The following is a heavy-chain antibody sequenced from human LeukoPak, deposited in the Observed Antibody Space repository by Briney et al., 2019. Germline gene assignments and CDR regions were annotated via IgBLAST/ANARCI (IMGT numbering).Heavy chain of an antibody. V-gene: IGHV6-1*01. J-gene: IGHJ4*02. CDR3: ARASRKIAAAAPLDY. Sequence: SQTLSLTCAISGDSVSSNSAAWNWIRQSPSRGIEWLGRTYYRSKWYNDYAVSVKSRITINPDTSKNQFSLQLNSVTPEDTAVYYCARASRKIAAAAPLDYWGQGTLVTVSS. D-gene: IGHD6-13*01. CDR1: GDSVSSNSAA. CDR2: TYYRSKWYN.